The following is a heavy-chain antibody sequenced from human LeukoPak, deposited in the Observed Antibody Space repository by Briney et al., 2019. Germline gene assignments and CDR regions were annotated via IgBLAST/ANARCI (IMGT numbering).Heavy chain of an antibody. J-gene: IGHJ4*01. CDR2: ISFSSSII. Sequence: GGSLRLSCAASGFTFSRNSMNWVRQAPGKGLEWVSYISFSSSIIYYADSVKGRFTVSRDNAKSSLFLQLDSLRAEDTAVYYCARALTAYYFDDWGLGTLVTVSS. D-gene: IGHD2-21*01. CDR3: ARALTAYYFDD. V-gene: IGHV3-48*01. CDR1: GFTFSRNS.